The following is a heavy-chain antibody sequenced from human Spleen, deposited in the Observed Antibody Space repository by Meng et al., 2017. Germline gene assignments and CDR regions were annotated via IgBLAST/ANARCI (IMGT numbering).Heavy chain of an antibody. Sequence: QVQLVESGGGVVQPGRSLRLSCAASGFTFSSYGMHWVRQAPGKGLEWVTVISHDGSNKYYADSVKGRFTISRDNSKNTLYLQMNSLRAEDTAVYYCARSDYSYWGQGTLVTVSS. J-gene: IGHJ4*02. V-gene: IGHV3-30*03. CDR3: ARSDYSY. D-gene: IGHD4-11*01. CDR1: GFTFSSYG. CDR2: ISHDGSNK.